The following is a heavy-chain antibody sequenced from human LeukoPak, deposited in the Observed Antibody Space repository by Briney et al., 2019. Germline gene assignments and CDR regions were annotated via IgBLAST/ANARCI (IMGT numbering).Heavy chain of an antibody. D-gene: IGHD5-12*01. CDR3: ARQGGYDSGYFDY. V-gene: IGHV5-10-1*01. CDR2: IDPSDSYT. CDR1: GYSLTSYW. Sequence: GESLKISCKGSGYSLTSYWISWVRQMPGEGLEWMGRIDPSDSYTNYSPSFQGHVTISADKSISTAYLQWSSLKASDTAMYYCARQGGYDSGYFDYWGQGTLVTVSS. J-gene: IGHJ4*02.